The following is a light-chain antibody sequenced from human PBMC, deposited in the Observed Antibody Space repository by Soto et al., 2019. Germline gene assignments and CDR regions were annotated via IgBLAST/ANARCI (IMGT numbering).Light chain of an antibody. CDR1: QGIRSD. J-gene: IGKJ4*01. CDR3: LQDYIYPLT. V-gene: IGKV1-6*01. Sequence: AIQMTQSPSSLSASVGDRVTITCRARQGIRSDLGWYQQKPGKAPNLLIYVAPRLQSGVPSRFSGSGSGTDFTLTISSLQPEDFATYYCLQDYIYPLTFGGGTKVAMK. CDR2: VAP.